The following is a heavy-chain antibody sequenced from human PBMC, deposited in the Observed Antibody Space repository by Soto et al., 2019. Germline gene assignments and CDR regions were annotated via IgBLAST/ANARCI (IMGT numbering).Heavy chain of an antibody. CDR3: ARGGHGSGSYYKGYYYYYMDV. J-gene: IGHJ6*03. V-gene: IGHV4-31*03. CDR1: GGSISSGGYY. D-gene: IGHD3-10*01. Sequence: SSETLSLTCTVSGGSISSGGYYWSWIRQHPGKGLEWIGYIYYSGSTYYNPSLKSRVTISVDTSKNQFSLKLSSVTAADTAVYYCARGGHGSGSYYKGYYYYYMDVWGKGTTVTVSS. CDR2: IYYSGST.